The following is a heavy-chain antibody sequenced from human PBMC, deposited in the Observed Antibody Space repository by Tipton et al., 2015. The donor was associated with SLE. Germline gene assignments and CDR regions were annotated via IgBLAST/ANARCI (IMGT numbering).Heavy chain of an antibody. CDR1: GFSITRGYH. J-gene: IGHJ4*02. D-gene: IGHD6-13*01. CDR2: FYCGGST. V-gene: IGHV3-53*01. Sequence: LSLTCTVSGFSITRGYHWGWIRQAPGKGLEWVSIFYCGGSTYYADSVKGRFTISRDSSKNTLYLQRNSLRAEDTAVYYCARVRDAYSSSWYGTFDYWGQGTLVTVSS. CDR3: ARVRDAYSSSWYGTFDY.